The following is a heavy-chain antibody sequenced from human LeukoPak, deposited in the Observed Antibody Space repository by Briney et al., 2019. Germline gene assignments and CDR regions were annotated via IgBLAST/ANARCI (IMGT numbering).Heavy chain of an antibody. V-gene: IGHV1-69*06. CDR1: GGTFSSYD. Sequence: SVKVSCKASGGTFSSYDVNWVRQAPGQGLEWMGGIIPIFGNAKYAQKFQGRVTITADKSTTTAYLELTRLTSDDTAVYYCARASGTYRRFDYWGQGTLVTVSS. D-gene: IGHD1-26*01. J-gene: IGHJ4*02. CDR3: ARASGTYRRFDY. CDR2: IIPIFGNA.